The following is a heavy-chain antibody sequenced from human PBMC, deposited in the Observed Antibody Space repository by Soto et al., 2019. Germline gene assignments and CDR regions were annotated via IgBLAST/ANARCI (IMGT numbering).Heavy chain of an antibody. CDR2: IYYSGRT. J-gene: IGHJ4*02. V-gene: IGHV4-31*03. Sequence: SETLSLTCTVSGGSSSSGGYYWTWIRQHPGKGLEWIGCIYYSGRTYYNPSLKSRVTISVDTSKRQFSLKLSSVTAADTAIYYCESTKDYSSSLDYWGQGALVTVSS. D-gene: IGHD6-6*01. CDR3: ESTKDYSSSLDY. CDR1: GGSSSSGGYY.